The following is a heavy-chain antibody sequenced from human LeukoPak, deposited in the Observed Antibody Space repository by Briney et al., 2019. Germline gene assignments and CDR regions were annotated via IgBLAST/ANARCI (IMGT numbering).Heavy chain of an antibody. Sequence: GGSLRLSCAASGFTFSSYGMNWVRQAPGKGLEWVSSISSSSSYIYYADSVKGRFTISRDNAKNSLYLQMNSLRAEDTAVYYCARDPLDHDYGDSPPYFDYWGQGTLVTVSS. V-gene: IGHV3-21*01. CDR1: GFTFSSYG. CDR3: ARDPLDHDYGDSPPYFDY. J-gene: IGHJ4*02. CDR2: ISSSSSYI. D-gene: IGHD4-17*01.